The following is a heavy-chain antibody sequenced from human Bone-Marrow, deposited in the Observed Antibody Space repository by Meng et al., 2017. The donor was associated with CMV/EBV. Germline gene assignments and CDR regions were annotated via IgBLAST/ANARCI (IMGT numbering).Heavy chain of an antibody. CDR1: GGSFSGYY. CDR3: ARDSSSWTLISDFDY. CDR2: INHSGST. D-gene: IGHD6-13*01. J-gene: IGHJ4*02. V-gene: IGHV4-34*01. Sequence: GSLRLSCAVYGGSFSGYYWSWIRQPPGKGLEWIGEINHSGSTNYNPSLKSRVTISVDKSKNQFSLKLSSVTAADTAVYYCARDSSSWTLISDFDYWGQGTLVTVS.